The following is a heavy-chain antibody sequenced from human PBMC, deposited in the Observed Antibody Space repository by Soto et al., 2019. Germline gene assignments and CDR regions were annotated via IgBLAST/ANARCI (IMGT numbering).Heavy chain of an antibody. CDR1: GGSISSGGYY. CDR2: IYYSGST. CDR3: AGIYSGSPGGTLRY. V-gene: IGHV4-31*03. J-gene: IGHJ4*02. D-gene: IGHD1-26*01. Sequence: QVQLQESGPGLVKPSQTLSLTCTVSGGSISSGGYYWSWIRQHPGKGLEWIGYIYYSGSTYYNPSLMRRVTVSVDTSKNQFSLKLSSVTAAATAVYYCAGIYSGSPGGTLRYWGQGTLVTVSS.